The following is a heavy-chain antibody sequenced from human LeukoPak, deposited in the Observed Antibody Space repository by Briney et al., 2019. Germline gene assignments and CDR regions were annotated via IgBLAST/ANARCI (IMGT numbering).Heavy chain of an antibody. CDR1: RFTLSNYW. CDR3: ARQRGSGCLDY. CDR2: IKQDGSET. D-gene: IGHD6-19*01. J-gene: IGHJ4*02. V-gene: IGHV3-7*01. Sequence: RGSLRLSCAASRFTLSNYWMSWVRQAPGKGLEWVANIKQDGSETYYVDSVKGRFTISRDNAKNSLSLQMNSLRAENTAVYYCARQRGSGCLDYWGQGTLVTVSS.